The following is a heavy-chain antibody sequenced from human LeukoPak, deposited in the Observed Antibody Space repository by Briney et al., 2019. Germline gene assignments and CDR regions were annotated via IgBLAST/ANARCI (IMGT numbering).Heavy chain of an antibody. D-gene: IGHD2-2*02. CDR1: GGSFSGYY. CDR3: ARDLLLVSYCSSTSCYRPDDY. Sequence: SETLSLTCAVYGGSFSGYYWSWIRQPPGKGLEWIGSIYYSGSTYYNPSLKSRVTISVDTSKNQFSLKLSSVTAADTAVYYCARDLLLVSYCSSTSCYRPDDYWGQGTLVTVSS. CDR2: IYYSGST. V-gene: IGHV4-34*01. J-gene: IGHJ4*02.